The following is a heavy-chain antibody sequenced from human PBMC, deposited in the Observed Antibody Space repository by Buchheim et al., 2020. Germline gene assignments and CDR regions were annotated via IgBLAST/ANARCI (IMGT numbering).Heavy chain of an antibody. CDR2: IYYSGST. CDR1: GGSISSYY. CDR3: ARQPLFGGLRYFDWLSPHYYYGMDV. D-gene: IGHD3-9*01. V-gene: IGHV4-59*01. Sequence: QVQLQESGPGLVKPSETLSLTCTVSGGSISSYYWSWIRQPPGKGLEWIGYIYYSGSTNYNPSLKSRVTISVDTSKNQFSLKLSSVTAADTAVYYCARQPLFGGLRYFDWLSPHYYYGMDVWGQGTT. J-gene: IGHJ6*02.